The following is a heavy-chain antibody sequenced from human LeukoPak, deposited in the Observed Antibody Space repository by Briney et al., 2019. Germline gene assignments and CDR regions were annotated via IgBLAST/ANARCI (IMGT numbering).Heavy chain of an antibody. V-gene: IGHV3-30*02. D-gene: IGHD3-22*01. J-gene: IGHJ4*02. CDR1: GFTFSSYG. Sequence: GGSLRLSCAASGFTFSSYGMHWVRQAPGKGLEWVAFIRYDGSNKYYADSVKGRFTISRDNSKNTLYLQMNSLRAEDTAVYYCAKEYYDSSGYLDYWGQGTLVTVSS. CDR3: AKEYYDSSGYLDY. CDR2: IRYDGSNK.